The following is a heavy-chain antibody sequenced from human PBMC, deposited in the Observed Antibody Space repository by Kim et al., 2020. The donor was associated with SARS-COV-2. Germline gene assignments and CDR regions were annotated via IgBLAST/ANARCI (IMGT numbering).Heavy chain of an antibody. J-gene: IGHJ4*02. CDR3: AKPLLMVWLPSPEF. Sequence: GGSLRLSCAASGFTFSSYAMSWVRQAPGKGLEWVSAISGSGGTTYSADSVKGRFTISRDNSKNTLYLQMNSLRAEDTAVYYCAKPLLMVWLPSPEFWGQGTLVTVSS. V-gene: IGHV3-23*01. CDR2: ISGSGGTT. D-gene: IGHD2-8*01. CDR1: GFTFSSYA.